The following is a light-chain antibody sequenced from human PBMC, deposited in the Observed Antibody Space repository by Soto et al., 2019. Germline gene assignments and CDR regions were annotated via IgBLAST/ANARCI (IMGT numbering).Light chain of an antibody. V-gene: IGLV2-11*01. CDR3: CSYAGSYSLV. CDR2: DVT. CDR1: SSDIGGYNY. Sequence: QSALTQPRSVSGSPGQSVTISCTGTSSDIGGYNYVSWYQHHPGKAPKLMIYDVTTRPSGVPDRFSGSKSGNTASLAISGLQAEDEADYCCCSYAGSYSLVFGGGTKLTVL. J-gene: IGLJ2*01.